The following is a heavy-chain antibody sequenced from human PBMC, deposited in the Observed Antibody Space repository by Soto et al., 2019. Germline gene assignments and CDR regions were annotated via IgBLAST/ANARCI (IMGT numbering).Heavy chain of an antibody. CDR1: GYSINSDYY. Sequence: LSLTCAVSGYSINSDYYWGWIRQPPGKGLEWIGSVDHSGRTYYSPSLRSRLTIFIDTSKNQFSLRLTSVTAADTAMYFCAKKGYYPSGKINLFDSWGPGTPVTVS. V-gene: IGHV4-38-2*01. CDR3: AKKGYYPSGKINLFDS. J-gene: IGHJ4*02. D-gene: IGHD3-10*01. CDR2: VDHSGRT.